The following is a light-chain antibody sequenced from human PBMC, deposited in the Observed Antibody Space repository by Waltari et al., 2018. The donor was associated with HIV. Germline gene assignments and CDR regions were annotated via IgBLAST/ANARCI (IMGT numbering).Light chain of an antibody. J-gene: IGLJ2*01. V-gene: IGLV2-8*01. CDR2: EAS. CDR3: SSYAGSNNLV. Sequence: QSALTQPPSASGSPGQSVTLSCTGTSRDVGGYNYVSWYQQPPGNAPKLMIYEASKRPSGVPDRFSGSKSGKTASLTVAGLQAEDEADYYCSSYAGSNNLVFGGGTKLTVL. CDR1: SRDVGGYNY.